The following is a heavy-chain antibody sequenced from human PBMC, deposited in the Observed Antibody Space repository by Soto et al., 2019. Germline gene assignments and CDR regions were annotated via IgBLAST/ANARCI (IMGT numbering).Heavy chain of an antibody. CDR1: GGSISSYY. CDR2: IYYSGST. J-gene: IGHJ3*02. CDR3: ARGGPRDVVVPAAMQGAFDI. V-gene: IGHV4-59*01. Sequence: SETLSLTCTVSGGSISSYYWSWIRQPPGKGLEWIGYIYYSGSTNYNPSLKSRVTISVDTSKNQFSLKLSSVTAAHTAVYYCARGGPRDVVVPAAMQGAFDIWGQGTMVTVSS. D-gene: IGHD2-2*01.